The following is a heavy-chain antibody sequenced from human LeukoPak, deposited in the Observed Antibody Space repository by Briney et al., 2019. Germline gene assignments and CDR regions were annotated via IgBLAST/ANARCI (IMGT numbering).Heavy chain of an antibody. CDR1: GGSISSYY. D-gene: IGHD3-22*01. CDR2: IYYSGST. CDR3: ARGPYYYDSSGYAHAFDI. J-gene: IGHJ3*02. Sequence: SETLSLTCTVSGGSISSYYWSWIRQPPGKGLEWIGYIYYSGSTNYNPSLKSRVTISVDTSKNQFSLKLSSVAAADTAVYYCARGPYYYDSSGYAHAFDIWGQGTMVTVSS. V-gene: IGHV4-59*01.